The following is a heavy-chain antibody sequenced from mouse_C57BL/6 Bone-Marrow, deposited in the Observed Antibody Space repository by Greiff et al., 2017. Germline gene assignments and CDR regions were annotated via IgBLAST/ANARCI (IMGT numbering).Heavy chain of an antibody. Sequence: EVHLVQSGGDLVKPGASLKLSCAASGFTFSSYGMSWVRQTPDKRLEWVATISSGGSYTYYPDSVKGRFTISRDNAKNTLYLQMSSLKSEDTAMYYCARQGRGCAMDYGGQGTSVTVSS. CDR2: ISSGGSYT. V-gene: IGHV5-6*01. J-gene: IGHJ4*01. CDR3: ARQGRGCAMDY. CDR1: GFTFSSYG.